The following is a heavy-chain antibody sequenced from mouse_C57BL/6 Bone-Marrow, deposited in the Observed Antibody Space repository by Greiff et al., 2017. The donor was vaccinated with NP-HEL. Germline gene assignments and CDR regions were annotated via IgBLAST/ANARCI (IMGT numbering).Heavy chain of an antibody. Sequence: EVQLVESGGGLVQPGGSMKLSCVASGFTFSNYWMNWVRQSPEKGLEWVAQIRLKSDNYATHYAESVKGRFTISRDDSKSSVYLQMNNLRAEDTGIYYCTGGSGSTPYWYFDVWGTGTTVTVSS. D-gene: IGHD1-1*01. V-gene: IGHV6-3*01. CDR1: GFTFSNYW. CDR2: IRLKSDNYAT. J-gene: IGHJ1*03. CDR3: TGGSGSTPYWYFDV.